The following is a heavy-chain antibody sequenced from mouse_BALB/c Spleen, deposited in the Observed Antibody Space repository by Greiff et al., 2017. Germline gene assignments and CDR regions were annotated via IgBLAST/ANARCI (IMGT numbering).Heavy chain of an antibody. CDR1: GFNIKDYY. Sequence: EVKLVESGAELVRSGASVKLSCTASGFNIKDYYMHWVKQRPEQGLEWIGWIDPENGDTEYAPKFQGKATMTADTSSNTAYLQLSSLTSEDTAVYYCNMGLQAWFAYWGQGTLVTVSA. CDR2: IDPENGDT. CDR3: NMGLQAWFAY. V-gene: IGHV14-4*02. D-gene: IGHD2-4*01. J-gene: IGHJ3*01.